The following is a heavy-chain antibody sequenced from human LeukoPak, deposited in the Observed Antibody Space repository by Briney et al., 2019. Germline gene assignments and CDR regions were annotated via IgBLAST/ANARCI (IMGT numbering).Heavy chain of an antibody. D-gene: IGHD2-21*01. CDR1: GFTFSSYG. Sequence: GGSLRLSCAASGFTFSSYGMHWVRQAPGKGLELVAVISYDGSNKYYADSVKGRFTISRDNSKNTLYLQMNSLRAEDTAVYYCAHSFPGGDYFDYWGQGTLVTVSS. CDR3: AHSFPGGDYFDY. CDR2: ISYDGSNK. J-gene: IGHJ4*02. V-gene: IGHV3-30*03.